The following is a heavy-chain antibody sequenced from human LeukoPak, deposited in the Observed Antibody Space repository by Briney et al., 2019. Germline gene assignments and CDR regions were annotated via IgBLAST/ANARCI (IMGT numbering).Heavy chain of an antibody. J-gene: IGHJ4*02. CDR1: EFTFSSYW. CDR2: IKQDGGQI. CDR3: ARLGARQMLEY. V-gene: IGHV3-7*01. D-gene: IGHD4-17*01. Sequence: QTGGSLRFSCAASEFTFSSYWMSWVRQAPGKGLEWVANIKQDGGQIYYLDSVKGRFTVSRDNAKNSLYLQMNSLRAEDTAVYYCARLGARQMLEYWGQGTLVTVSS.